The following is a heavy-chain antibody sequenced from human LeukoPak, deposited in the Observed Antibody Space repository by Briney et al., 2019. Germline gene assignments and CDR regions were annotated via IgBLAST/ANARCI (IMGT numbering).Heavy chain of an antibody. CDR2: IWYDGSNK. V-gene: IGHV3-33*01. Sequence: GGSLRLSCAASGFTFSSYGMHWVRQAPGKGLEWVAVIWYDGSNKYYADSVKGRFTISRDNSKNTLYLQMNSLRAEDTAVYYCARDSYLWLVPRGYYYGMDVWGQGTTVTVSS. D-gene: IGHD6-19*01. CDR1: GFTFSSYG. J-gene: IGHJ6*02. CDR3: ARDSYLWLVPRGYYYGMDV.